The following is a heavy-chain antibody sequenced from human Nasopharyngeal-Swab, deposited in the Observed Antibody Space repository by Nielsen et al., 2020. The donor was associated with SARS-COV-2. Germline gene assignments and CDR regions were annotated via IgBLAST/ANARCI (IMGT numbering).Heavy chain of an antibody. CDR3: ARAALTVTYSFDY. CDR1: GFTFSDYY. D-gene: IGHD3-16*01. J-gene: IGHJ4*02. Sequence: GEFLKISCAASGFTFSDYYMSWIRQAPGKGLEWVSYISSSSSYTNYADSVKGRFTISRDNAKNSLYLQMNSLRAEDTAVYYCARAALTVTYSFDYWGQGTLVTVSS. CDR2: ISSSSSYT. V-gene: IGHV3-11*05.